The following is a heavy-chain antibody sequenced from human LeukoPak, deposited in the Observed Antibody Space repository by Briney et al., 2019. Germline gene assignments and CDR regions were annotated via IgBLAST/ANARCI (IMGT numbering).Heavy chain of an antibody. CDR3: ARSRSIAGDGFDV. D-gene: IGHD2-21*01. V-gene: IGHV3-48*03. CDR2: ISSSGYTI. CDR1: GFTFSGYE. J-gene: IGHJ3*01. Sequence: GGSLRLSCVASGFTFSGYEMNWVRQAPGKGLEWVSYISSSGYTIYYADSVKGRFTVSRDNAKNSLYLQMNSLRVEDTAVHFCARSRSIAGDGFDVWGQGTMVTVSS.